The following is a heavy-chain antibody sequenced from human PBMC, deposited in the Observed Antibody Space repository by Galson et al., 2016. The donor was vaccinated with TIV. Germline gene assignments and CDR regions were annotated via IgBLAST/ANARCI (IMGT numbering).Heavy chain of an antibody. J-gene: IGHJ4*02. D-gene: IGHD1-26*01. V-gene: IGHV1-46*01. CDR1: GYIFTNYY. Sequence: SVKVSCKASGYIFTNYYFHWVRQAPGQGLEWMGVIDPSSGCTTYAQKFQARLIMTRDTSTTTVYMDLSSLKSGDTAVYYCTRDLGRLRDYWGQGTLVTVSS. CDR3: TRDLGRLRDY. CDR2: IDPSSGCT.